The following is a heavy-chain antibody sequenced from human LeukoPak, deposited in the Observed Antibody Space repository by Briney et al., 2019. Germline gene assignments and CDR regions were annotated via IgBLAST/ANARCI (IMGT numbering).Heavy chain of an antibody. D-gene: IGHD3-22*01. CDR2: IIPIFGTA. Sequence: SVKVSCKASGGTFSSYAISWVRQAPGQGLEWIGGIIPIFGTANYAQKFQGRVTITTDESTSTAYMELSSLRSEDTAVYYCARDKGGGSGYYYFWGQGTLVTVSS. J-gene: IGHJ4*02. CDR1: GGTFSSYA. CDR3: ARDKGGGSGYYYF. V-gene: IGHV1-69*05.